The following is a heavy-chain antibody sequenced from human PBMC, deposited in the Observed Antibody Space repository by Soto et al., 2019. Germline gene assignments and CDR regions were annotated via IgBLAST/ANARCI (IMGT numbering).Heavy chain of an antibody. D-gene: IGHD1-1*01. CDR2: ISSSSSTI. V-gene: IGHV3-48*02. CDR3: AKEFHPLRYNWNDMGEEY. J-gene: IGHJ4*02. Sequence: GGSLRLSCAASGFTFSSYSMNWVRQAPGKGLEWVSYISSSSSTIYYADSVKGRFTISRDNAKNTLYLQMNSLRDEDTAVYYCAKEFHPLRYNWNDMGEEYWGQGTLVTVSS. CDR1: GFTFSSYS.